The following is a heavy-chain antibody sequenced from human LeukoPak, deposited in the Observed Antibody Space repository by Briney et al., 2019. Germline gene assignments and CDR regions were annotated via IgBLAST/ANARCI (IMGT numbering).Heavy chain of an antibody. J-gene: IGHJ6*02. Sequence: GGSLRLFCAASEFTVSANYMNWVRQAPGKGLEWVSVIYPGGDTYYADSVEGRFTISRDTSKNTLFLLMNNLRAEDTAVYYCAGEPGIRNGMDVWGQGTTVTVSS. CDR1: EFTVSANY. V-gene: IGHV3-53*01. CDR2: IYPGGDT. CDR3: AGEPGIRNGMDV.